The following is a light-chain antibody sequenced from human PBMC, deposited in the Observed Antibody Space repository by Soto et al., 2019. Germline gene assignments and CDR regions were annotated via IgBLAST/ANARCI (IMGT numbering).Light chain of an antibody. J-gene: IGKJ5*01. CDR2: GAS. CDR1: QSVSSNY. Sequence: EIVLTQSPGTLSLSPEERATLSCRASQSVSSNYLAWYQQKPGQAPRLLIYGASSRATGIPDRFSGSGSGTDFTLTISRVEPEDFAVYYWQHYVSLPITFGQGTRLEIK. CDR3: QHYVSLPIT. V-gene: IGKV3-20*01.